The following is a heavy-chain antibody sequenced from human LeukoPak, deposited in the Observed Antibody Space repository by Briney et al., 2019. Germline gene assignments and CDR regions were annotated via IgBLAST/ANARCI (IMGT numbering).Heavy chain of an antibody. CDR1: GGSISSYY. J-gene: IGHJ3*02. CDR3: ARLEAVVPAAPPPAFDS. Sequence: PSETLSLTCTVSGGSISSYYWSWIRQPPGKGLEWIGYIYYSGSTNYNPSLKSRVTISVDTSKNQFSLKLSSVTAADTAVYYCARLEAVVPAAPPPAFDSWGQGTMVTVSA. V-gene: IGHV4-59*01. CDR2: IYYSGST. D-gene: IGHD2-2*01.